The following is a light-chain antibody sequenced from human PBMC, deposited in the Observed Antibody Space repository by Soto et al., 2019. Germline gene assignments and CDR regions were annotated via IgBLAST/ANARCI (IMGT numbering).Light chain of an antibody. V-gene: IGKV3-15*01. CDR1: QSVSSN. J-gene: IGKJ3*01. CDR3: QQYNNWPCP. CDR2: GAS. Sequence: EIVMTQSPATLSVSPGERATLSCRASQSVSSNLAWYQQKPGQAPRLLIYGASTRATGIPARFSGSGSGTEFTLTITSLQSGDFAVYYCQQYNNWPCPFGPGTKVDIK.